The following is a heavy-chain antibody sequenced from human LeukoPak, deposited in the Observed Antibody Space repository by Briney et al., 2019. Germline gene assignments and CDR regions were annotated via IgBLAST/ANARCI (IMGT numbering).Heavy chain of an antibody. V-gene: IGHV5-51*01. D-gene: IGHD6-13*01. Sequence: GESLKISCKGSGYSFNTYWIAWVRQMPGKGLELMGITYPGDSDTRYSPSFQGQVTISADKSISTAYLQWSSLKASDTALYYCARPSSSWYDNFDYWGQGTLVTVSS. J-gene: IGHJ4*02. CDR2: TYPGDSDT. CDR3: ARPSSSWYDNFDY. CDR1: GYSFNTYW.